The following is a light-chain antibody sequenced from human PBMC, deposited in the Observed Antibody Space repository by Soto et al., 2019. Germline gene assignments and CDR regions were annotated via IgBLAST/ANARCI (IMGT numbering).Light chain of an antibody. V-gene: IGLV2-11*01. Sequence: QSALTQPRSVSGSPGQSVTISCTGASSDVGGYNYVSWYQQHPGKAPKLMIYDVTKRPSGLPDRFSGSKSGNTASLTISGLQAEDEADYYCCSYATEYTYVFGTGTKLTV. J-gene: IGLJ1*01. CDR2: DVT. CDR3: CSYATEYTYV. CDR1: SSDVGGYNY.